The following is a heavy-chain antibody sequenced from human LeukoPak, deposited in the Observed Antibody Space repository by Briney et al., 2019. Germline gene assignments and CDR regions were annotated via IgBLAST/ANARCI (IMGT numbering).Heavy chain of an antibody. CDR1: GGSISSSSYY. CDR3: ARDKGDIVAS. Sequence: SETLSLTCTVSGGSISSSSYYWGWIRQPPGKGLEWIGSIYYSGSTYYNPSLKSRVTISVDTSKNQFSLKLSSVTAADTAVYYCARDKGDIVASWGQEPWSPSPQ. D-gene: IGHD5-12*01. V-gene: IGHV4-39*07. CDR2: IYYSGST. J-gene: IGHJ4*01.